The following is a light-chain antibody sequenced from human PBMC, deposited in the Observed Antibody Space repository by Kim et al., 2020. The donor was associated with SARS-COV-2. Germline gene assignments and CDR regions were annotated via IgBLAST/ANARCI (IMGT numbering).Light chain of an antibody. V-gene: IGKV1-5*01. CDR2: DAS. J-gene: IGKJ2*01. Sequence: SASVGDRVTITCRASRSINTWVAWYEQKSGNAPNLLISDASSLKDGVPSRFTGSGSGTEFTLTINNLQPDDFATYYCQQYNSYPYTFGQGTKLEI. CDR3: QQYNSYPYT. CDR1: RSINTW.